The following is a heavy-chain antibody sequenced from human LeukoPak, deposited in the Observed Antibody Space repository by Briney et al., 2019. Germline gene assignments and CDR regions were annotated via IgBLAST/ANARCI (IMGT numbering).Heavy chain of an antibody. CDR3: ARPEIPEGVLWFYYMDV. V-gene: IGHV3-48*01. J-gene: IGHJ6*03. CDR1: GFIFTSYS. D-gene: IGHD3-10*01. Sequence: AGGSLRLSCAASGFIFTSYSFNWVRQAPGKGLEWVSYISGSGRTIYYADSVRGRFTISRDDAKNSLYLQMNSLRAEDTAVYYCARPEIPEGVLWFYYMDVWGKGTTVTVSS. CDR2: ISGSGRTI.